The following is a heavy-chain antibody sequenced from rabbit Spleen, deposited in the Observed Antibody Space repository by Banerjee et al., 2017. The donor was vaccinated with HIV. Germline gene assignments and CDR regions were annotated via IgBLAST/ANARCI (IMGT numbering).Heavy chain of an antibody. CDR2: IYTSNGNT. CDR3: VRIAYDISGTYYIWRL. CDR1: GFSFSSSYY. Sequence: QSLEESGGDLVKPEGSLTLTCTASGFSFSSSYYMCWVRQALGKGLEWIACIYTSNGNTDYASWAKGRFTISKTSSTTVTLQVTSLTAADTATYFCVRIAYDISGTYYIWRLWGQGTLVTVS. J-gene: IGHJ4*01. V-gene: IGHV1S40*01. D-gene: IGHD1-1*01.